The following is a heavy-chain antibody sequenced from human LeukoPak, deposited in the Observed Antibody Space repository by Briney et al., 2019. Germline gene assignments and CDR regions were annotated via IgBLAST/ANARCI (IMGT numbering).Heavy chain of an antibody. D-gene: IGHD3-10*01. Sequence: TGGSLRLSCAASGFTVNSNYMSWVRQAPGKGLEWVSAIYSGGRTYYADSVKGRFTISRDNSKNTLYLQMNSLRAEDTAVYYCARVYYYGSWFDPWGQGTLVTVSS. J-gene: IGHJ5*02. CDR3: ARVYYYGSWFDP. CDR2: IYSGGRT. CDR1: GFTVNSNY. V-gene: IGHV3-53*01.